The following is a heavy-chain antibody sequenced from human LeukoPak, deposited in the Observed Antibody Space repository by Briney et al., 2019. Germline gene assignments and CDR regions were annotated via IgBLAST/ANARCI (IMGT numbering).Heavy chain of an antibody. J-gene: IGHJ4*02. D-gene: IGHD1-26*01. Sequence: GASVKVSCKASGYTFTGYYMHWVRQAPGQGLEWMGWINPNSGGTNYAQKFQGRVTMTRDTSISTAYMELSRLRSDDTAVYYCATNLRMGSYYRYYFDYWGQGTLVTVSS. V-gene: IGHV1-2*02. CDR1: GYTFTGYY. CDR3: ATNLRMGSYYRYYFDY. CDR2: INPNSGGT.